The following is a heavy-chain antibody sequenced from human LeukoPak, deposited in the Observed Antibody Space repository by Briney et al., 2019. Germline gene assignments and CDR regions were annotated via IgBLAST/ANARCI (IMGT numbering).Heavy chain of an antibody. CDR2: IKQDGSEK. Sequence: GGSLRLSCAASGFTFSSYWMSWVRQAPGKGLEWVANIKQDGSEKYYVDSVKGRFTISRDNAENSLYLQMNSLRAEDTAVYYCARAVSGYYYYYMDVWGKGTTVTVSS. CDR3: ARAVSGYYYYYMDV. D-gene: IGHD1-14*01. J-gene: IGHJ6*03. V-gene: IGHV3-7*01. CDR1: GFTFSSYW.